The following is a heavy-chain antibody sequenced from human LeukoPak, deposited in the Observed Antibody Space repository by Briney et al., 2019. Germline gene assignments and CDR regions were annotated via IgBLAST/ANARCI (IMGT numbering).Heavy chain of an antibody. Sequence: SETLSLTCTVSGDSISSNYWSWIRQPPGKGLEWISYIYYSGSTNYNPSLKSRVTISVDTSKNQFSLKLSSVTAADTAVYYCARGFPGGVYYFDYWGQGTLVTVSS. CDR2: IYYSGST. V-gene: IGHV4-59*01. D-gene: IGHD3-3*01. CDR3: ARGFPGGVYYFDY. CDR1: GDSISSNY. J-gene: IGHJ4*02.